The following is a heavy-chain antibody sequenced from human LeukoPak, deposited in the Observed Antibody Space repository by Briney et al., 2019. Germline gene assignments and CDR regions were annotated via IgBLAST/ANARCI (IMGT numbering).Heavy chain of an antibody. CDR1: GFTFSSYW. Sequence: GGSLRLSCAASGFTFSSYWMSWVRQAPGKGLEWVANIKQDGSEKYYVDSVKGRFTISRDNAKNSLYLQMNSLRAEDTAVYYCARESLRFLGGSDQTDYWGQGTLVTVSS. D-gene: IGHD3-3*01. V-gene: IGHV3-7*01. CDR3: ARESLRFLGGSDQTDY. CDR2: IKQDGSEK. J-gene: IGHJ4*02.